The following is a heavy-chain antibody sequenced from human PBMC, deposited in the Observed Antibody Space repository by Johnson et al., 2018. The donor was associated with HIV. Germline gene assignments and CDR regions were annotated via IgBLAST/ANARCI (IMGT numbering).Heavy chain of an antibody. CDR3: LSQWLVRNAFDI. J-gene: IGHJ3*02. V-gene: IGHV3-30*04. D-gene: IGHD6-19*01. Sequence: QVQLVESGGGVVQPGRSLRLSCAASGFTFSNYAVHLVRQAPGKGLDWVAVISYDGSDKYYADSVKGRFTISRDNSNNTLYLQMNSLRAEDTAVYYCLSQWLVRNAFDIWGQGTMVTFSS. CDR1: GFTFSNYA. CDR2: ISYDGSDK.